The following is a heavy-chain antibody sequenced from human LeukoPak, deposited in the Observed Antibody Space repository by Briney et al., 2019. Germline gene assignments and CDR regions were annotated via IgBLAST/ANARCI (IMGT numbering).Heavy chain of an antibody. J-gene: IGHJ4*02. CDR1: GYSISSGYY. D-gene: IGHD3-3*01. CDR3: ARRGGVVLDY. CDR2: IYHSGST. V-gene: IGHV4-38-2*01. Sequence: SETLSLTCAVSGYSISSGYYWGWIRQSPGKGLEWIGSIYHSGSTYYNPSLKSRVPISVDTSKNQFFLKLSSVTAADTAVYYCARRGGVVLDYWGQGTLVTVSS.